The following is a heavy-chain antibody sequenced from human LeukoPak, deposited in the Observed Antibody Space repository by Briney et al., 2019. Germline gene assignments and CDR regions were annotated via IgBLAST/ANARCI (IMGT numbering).Heavy chain of an antibody. V-gene: IGHV4-39*07. CDR2: IYYSRST. J-gene: IGHJ4*02. CDR3: ARAVRGQFDY. Sequence: SETLSLTCTVSGGSISSSSYYWGWIRQPPGKGLEWIGSIYYSRSTYYNPSLKSRVTISVDTSKNQFSLKLSSVTAADTAVYYCARAVRGQFDYWGQGTLVTVSS. CDR1: GGSISSSSYY.